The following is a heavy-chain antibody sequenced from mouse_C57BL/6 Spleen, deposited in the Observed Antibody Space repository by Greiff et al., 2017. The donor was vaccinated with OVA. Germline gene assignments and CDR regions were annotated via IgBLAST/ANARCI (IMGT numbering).Heavy chain of an antibody. J-gene: IGHJ2*01. Sequence: QVQLKQPGAELVRPGTSVKLSCKASGYTFTSYWMHWVKQRPGQGLEWIGVIDPSDSYTNYNQKFKGKATLTVDTSSSTAYMQLSSLTSEDSAVYYCARKRGYGYGLDYWGQGTTLTVSS. CDR2: IDPSDSYT. V-gene: IGHV1-59*01. D-gene: IGHD2-2*01. CDR1: GYTFTSYW. CDR3: ARKRGYGYGLDY.